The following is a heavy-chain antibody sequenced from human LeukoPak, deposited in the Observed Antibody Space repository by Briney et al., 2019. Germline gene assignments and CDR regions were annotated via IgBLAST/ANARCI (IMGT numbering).Heavy chain of an antibody. CDR1: GFTFSSYA. J-gene: IGHJ4*02. CDR3: ARGPDIVVVVAAFDY. V-gene: IGHV3-30-3*01. CDR2: ISYDGSNK. Sequence: PGGSLRLSCAASGFTFSSYAMHWVRQAPGKGLEWVAVISYDGSNKCYADSVKGRFTISRDNSKNTLYLQMNSLRAEDTAVYYCARGPDIVVVVAAFDYWGQGTLVTVSS. D-gene: IGHD2-15*01.